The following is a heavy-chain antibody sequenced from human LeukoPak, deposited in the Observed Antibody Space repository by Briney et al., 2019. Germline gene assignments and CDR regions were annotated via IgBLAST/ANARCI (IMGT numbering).Heavy chain of an antibody. CDR2: VYYPGSP. CDR1: GDSISSYS. D-gene: IGHD2-2*01. CDR3: ADGASLDY. Sequence: SDTLSLTCTLPGDSISSYSWRWLRQPPAKGLQWIGNVYYPGSPHYNPSLENRVTMSVDTSKNQFPLKLTSVTTADTAGYYCADGASLDYWGRGTLVTVSS. J-gene: IGHJ4*02. V-gene: IGHV4-59*07.